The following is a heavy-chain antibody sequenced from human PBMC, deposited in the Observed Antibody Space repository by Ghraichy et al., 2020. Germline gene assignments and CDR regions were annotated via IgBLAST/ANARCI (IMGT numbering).Heavy chain of an antibody. V-gene: IGHV3-64D*06. CDR3: VKRSAYYYFDY. CDR1: GFTLSTFA. J-gene: IGHJ4*02. D-gene: IGHD3-3*01. Sequence: GESLNISCSASGFTLSTFAMQWVRQAPGKGLEYVSSISSDGFNIYYADSVRGRFTVSRDNSKNTMDLQMSSLSGGDTAVYYCVKRSAYYYFDYWGQGALVTVSS. CDR2: ISSDGFNI.